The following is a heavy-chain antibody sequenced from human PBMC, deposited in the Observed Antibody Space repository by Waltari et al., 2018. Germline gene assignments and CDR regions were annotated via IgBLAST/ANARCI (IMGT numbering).Heavy chain of an antibody. D-gene: IGHD2-21*02. CDR3: ARGGGGDWEWFDP. CDR1: GGSISGFY. Sequence: QVQLQESGPSLLKPSETLSLICTVSGGSISGFYWSWVRQPPGKGLDWIGYIYDTGSTNFNPSLKSRVTRSVDTSKTQFSLKLSSVTAADTAFYYCARGGGGDWEWFDPWGQGTLVTVAS. V-gene: IGHV4-59*01. J-gene: IGHJ5*02. CDR2: IYDTGST.